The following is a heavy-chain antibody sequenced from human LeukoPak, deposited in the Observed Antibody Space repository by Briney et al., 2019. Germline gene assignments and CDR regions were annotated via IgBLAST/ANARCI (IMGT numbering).Heavy chain of an antibody. V-gene: IGHV1-2*06. D-gene: IGHD2-8*01. CDR2: INPNSGDT. CDR3: ARSAEHCNNGVCFTDYYMDV. Sequence: ASVKVSCKASGYTFSGSYIHWVRQAPGQGLEWMGRINPNSGDTNFAQRFQGRVTMTRDTSISTAYMELSSLTSDDTAVYFCARSAEHCNNGVCFTDYYMDVWGKGTTVTVSS. CDR1: GYTFSGSY. J-gene: IGHJ6*03.